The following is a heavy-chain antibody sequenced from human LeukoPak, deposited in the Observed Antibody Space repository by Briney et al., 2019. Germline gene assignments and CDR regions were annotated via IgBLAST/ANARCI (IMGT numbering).Heavy chain of an antibody. J-gene: IGHJ3*02. CDR2: IYTSGST. V-gene: IGHV4-4*07. CDR3: AKTGVLTSFDI. Sequence: SETLSLTCTVSGGSISSYYWSWIRQPAGKGLEWIGRIYTSGSTNYNPSLKSRVTISVDTSKNQFSLKLSSVTAADTAVYYCAKTGVLTSFDIWGQGTMVTVSS. CDR1: GGSISSYY. D-gene: IGHD7-27*01.